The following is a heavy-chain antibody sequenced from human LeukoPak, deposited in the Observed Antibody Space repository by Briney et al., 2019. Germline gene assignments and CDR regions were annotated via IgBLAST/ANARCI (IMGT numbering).Heavy chain of an antibody. CDR3: ARDYALPFYYYYMDV. CDR2: IKQDGSEK. V-gene: IGHV3-7*01. Sequence: GGSLRLSCAASGFTFSSYWMSWVRQAPGKGLEWVANIKQDGSEKYYVDSVKGRFTISRDNAKNSLYLQMNSLRAEDTAVYYCARDYALPFYYYYMDVWGKGTTVTISS. J-gene: IGHJ6*03. D-gene: IGHD3-16*01. CDR1: GFTFSSYW.